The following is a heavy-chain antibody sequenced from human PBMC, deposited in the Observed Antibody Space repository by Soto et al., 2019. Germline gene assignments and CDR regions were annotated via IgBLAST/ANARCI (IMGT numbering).Heavy chain of an antibody. CDR1: GFSLSTSGVG. Sequence: QITLKESGPTLVKPTQTLTLTCTFSGFSLSTSGVGVVWIRQPPGKALEWLGIIYWDDDKRYRPSLKSRLTITRDXXKNKVVLTMTNIDPVDTGNYYCAHNLVAGTSWFDPWGQGTLVTVSS. J-gene: IGHJ5*02. D-gene: IGHD1-7*01. CDR3: AHNLVAGTSWFDP. V-gene: IGHV2-5*02. CDR2: IYWDDDK.